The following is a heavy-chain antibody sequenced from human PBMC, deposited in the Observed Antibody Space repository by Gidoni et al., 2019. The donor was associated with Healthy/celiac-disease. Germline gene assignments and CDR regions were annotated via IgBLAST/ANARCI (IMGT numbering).Heavy chain of an antibody. J-gene: IGHJ4*02. D-gene: IGHD3-3*02. CDR1: GFTFSSYG. CDR2: IWYDGSNK. CDR3: ARDPHFWSGYYNPDY. Sequence: QVQLVASGGGVVQPGRSLRISCAASGFTFSSYGMHWVRQDPGKGLEWVAVIWYDGSNKYYSDSVKGLFTISRDNSKNTLYLQMNSLRAEDTAVYYCARDPHFWSGYYNPDYWGQGTLVTVSS. V-gene: IGHV3-33*01.